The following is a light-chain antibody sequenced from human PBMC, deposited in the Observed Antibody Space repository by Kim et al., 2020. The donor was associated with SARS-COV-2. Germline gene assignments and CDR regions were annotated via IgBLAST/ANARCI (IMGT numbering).Light chain of an antibody. Sequence: SVSPGERATLSCRASQSVRTSLAWYQQKPGQAPSLLIYGASTRATDVPARFSGSGSGTEFTLTISSLQSEDFAVYYCQQYNNWPLFGQGTKVDIK. CDR3: QQYNNWPL. V-gene: IGKV3-15*01. CDR1: QSVRTS. J-gene: IGKJ1*01. CDR2: GAS.